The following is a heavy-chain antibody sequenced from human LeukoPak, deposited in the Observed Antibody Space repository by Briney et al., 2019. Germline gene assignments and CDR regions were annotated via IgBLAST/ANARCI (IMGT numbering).Heavy chain of an antibody. J-gene: IGHJ5*02. CDR3: ARARGYYDSSGQNNWFDP. D-gene: IGHD3-22*01. Sequence: ASEKVSCMASGYTFTGYYMHWVRQAPGQGLEWMGIINPSGRSTGYAQKFQGRVTMTRDTSTSTVYMELSSLRSEDTAVYYCARARGYYDSSGQNNWFDPWGQGTLVTVSS. V-gene: IGHV1-46*01. CDR2: INPSGRST. CDR1: GYTFTGYY.